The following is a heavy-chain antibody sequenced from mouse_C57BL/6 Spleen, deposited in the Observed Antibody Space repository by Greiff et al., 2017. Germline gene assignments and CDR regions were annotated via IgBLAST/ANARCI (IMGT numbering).Heavy chain of an antibody. Sequence: EVMLVESGGGLVQPGGSLSLSCAASGFTFTDYYMSWVRQPPGKALEWLGFIRNKANGYTTEYSASVKGRFTISRDNSQSILYLQMNALRAADSATYYCARYMGSSYQFYFDYWGQGTTLTVSS. D-gene: IGHD1-1*01. J-gene: IGHJ2*01. CDR2: IRNKANGYTT. CDR1: GFTFTDYY. CDR3: ARYMGSSYQFYFDY. V-gene: IGHV7-3*01.